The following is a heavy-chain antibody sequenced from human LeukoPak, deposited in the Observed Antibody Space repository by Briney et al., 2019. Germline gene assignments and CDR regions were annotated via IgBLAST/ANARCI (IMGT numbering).Heavy chain of an antibody. Sequence: ASAKVSCKASGYTFTSYYMHWVRQAPGQGLEWMGLINPTGGSTGYAQKFQGRVTMTRDMSTSTDYMELSSLRSEDTAIYYCARDNSVGDNAWWFDPWGQGTLVTVSS. D-gene: IGHD1-26*01. CDR3: ARDNSVGDNAWWFDP. J-gene: IGHJ5*02. CDR1: GYTFTSYY. CDR2: INPTGGST. V-gene: IGHV1-46*01.